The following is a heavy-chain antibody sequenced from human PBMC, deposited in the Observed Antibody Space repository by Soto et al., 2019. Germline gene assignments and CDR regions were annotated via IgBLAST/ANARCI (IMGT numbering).Heavy chain of an antibody. D-gene: IGHD2-15*01. CDR1: GFTFSGYA. J-gene: IGHJ4*02. V-gene: IGHV3-23*01. CDR3: AKGGCSGGSCYPLDS. CDR2: ISGGGGSS. Sequence: EVQLLESGGGLVQPGGSLRLSCAASGFTFSGYAMSWVRQAPGKGLEWVSTISGGGGSSYFADSVKGRFFISRDNSKNTLNLQMKSLRPEDTAVYYCAKGGCSGGSCYPLDSWGQGTLVTVSS.